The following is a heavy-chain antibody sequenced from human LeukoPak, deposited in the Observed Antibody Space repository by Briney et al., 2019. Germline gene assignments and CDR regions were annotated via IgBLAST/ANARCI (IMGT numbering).Heavy chain of an antibody. CDR2: INHSGST. Sequence: SETQSLTCAVYGGSFSGYYWSWIRQPPGKGLEWIGEINHSGSTNYNPSLKSRVTISVDTSKNQFSLKLSSVTAADTAVYYCARATYSSSLGYWGQGALVTVSS. CDR3: ARATYSSSLGY. D-gene: IGHD6-13*01. CDR1: GGSFSGYY. V-gene: IGHV4-34*01. J-gene: IGHJ4*02.